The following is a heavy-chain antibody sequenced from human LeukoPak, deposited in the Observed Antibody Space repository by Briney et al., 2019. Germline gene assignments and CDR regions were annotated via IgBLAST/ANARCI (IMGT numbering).Heavy chain of an antibody. CDR1: GYTFTTYA. V-gene: IGHV7-4-1*02. Sequence: GASVTVSCKAPGYTFTTYAINWVRQAPGQGLEWMGWINTNTGNPTYAQGFTGRFVFSLDTSVTTTYLQISSLKTEDTAVYYCARDRSTSWSSFDSWGQGTLVTVSS. J-gene: IGHJ4*02. CDR3: ARDRSTSWSSFDS. D-gene: IGHD6-13*01. CDR2: INTNTGNP.